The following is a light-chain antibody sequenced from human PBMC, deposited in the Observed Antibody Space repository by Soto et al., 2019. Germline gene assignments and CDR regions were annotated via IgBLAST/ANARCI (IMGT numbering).Light chain of an antibody. J-gene: IGKJ1*01. CDR3: QQYGSSPQT. V-gene: IGKV3-20*01. CDR1: QSVSSSY. CDR2: GAS. Sequence: EIVLTQSPGSLSVAPGERGLLSCRASQSVSSSYLAWYQQKPGQAPRLLIYGASSRATGIPDRFSGSGSGTDFTLTISRLEPEDFAVYYCQQYGSSPQTFGQGTKVDIK.